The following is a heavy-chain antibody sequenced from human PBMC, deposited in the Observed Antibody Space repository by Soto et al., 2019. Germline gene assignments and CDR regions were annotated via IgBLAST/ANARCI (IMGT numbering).Heavy chain of an antibody. CDR1: GGTFSSYT. CDR3: ARSGDYYGSGSYGPEYYYYMDV. Sequence: ASVKVSCKASGGTFSSYTISWVRQAPGQGLEWMGRIIPILGIANYAQKFQGRVTITADKSSSTAYMELSSLRSEDTAVYYCARSGDYYGSGSYGPEYYYYMDVWGKGTTVTVSS. V-gene: IGHV1-69*02. J-gene: IGHJ6*03. D-gene: IGHD3-10*01. CDR2: IIPILGIA.